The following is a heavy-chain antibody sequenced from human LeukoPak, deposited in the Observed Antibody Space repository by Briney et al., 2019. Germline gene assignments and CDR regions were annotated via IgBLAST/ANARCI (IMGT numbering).Heavy chain of an antibody. CDR2: IWYDGSDK. CDR1: GFTFSNYG. D-gene: IGHD4-23*01. CDR3: AKEKTTVRTPGIDY. V-gene: IGHV3-33*06. Sequence: GGSLRLSCAASGFTFSNYGMHWVRQAPDKGLEWVAVIWYDGSDKYYAESVKGRFTISRDNSKNTLYLQMNSLRAEDTAVYYCAKEKTTVRTPGIDYWGQGTLVTVSS. J-gene: IGHJ4*02.